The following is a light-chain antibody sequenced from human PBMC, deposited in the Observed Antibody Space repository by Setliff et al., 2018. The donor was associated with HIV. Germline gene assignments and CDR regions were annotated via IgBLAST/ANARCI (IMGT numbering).Light chain of an antibody. Sequence: QSALTQPASVSGPPGQSITISCTGTTSDIGAFNIVSWYQQHPGKAPKLIIYEVNYRPSGVSTRFSGSKSGNTASLTISGLQAEDEADYYCNSYRSRSTYVFGTGTKVTVL. V-gene: IGLV2-14*01. CDR3: NSYRSRSTYV. CDR2: EVN. CDR1: TSDIGAFNI. J-gene: IGLJ1*01.